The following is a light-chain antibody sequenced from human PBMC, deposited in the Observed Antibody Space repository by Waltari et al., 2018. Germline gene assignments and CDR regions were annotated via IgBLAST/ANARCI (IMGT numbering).Light chain of an antibody. CDR3: LPYNSSPYC. J-gene: IGKJ2*03. CDR2: NAS. V-gene: IGKV1-12*01. CDR1: QSISSW. Sequence: DIQMTQSPSSLSASVGDTVTITCRASQSISSWLDWYQQKPGKAPKLLIYNASSLQGAVPSRFSGSRSGTEFTLTISSLQPEDFATYYCLPYNSSPYCFGQGTKVEIK.